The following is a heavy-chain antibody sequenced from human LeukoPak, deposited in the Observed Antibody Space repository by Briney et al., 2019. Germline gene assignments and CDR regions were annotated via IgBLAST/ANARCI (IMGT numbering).Heavy chain of an antibody. CDR2: ISAYNGNT. CDR1: GYTLTSYG. Sequence: ASVKVSCKASGYTLTSYGISWVRQAPGQGLEWMGWISAYNGNTNYAQKLQGRVTMTTDTSTSTAYMELRSLRSDDTAVYYCARDNGPGYDILTGYYRGFDYWGQGTLVTVSS. V-gene: IGHV1-18*01. D-gene: IGHD3-9*01. J-gene: IGHJ4*02. CDR3: ARDNGPGYDILTGYYRGFDY.